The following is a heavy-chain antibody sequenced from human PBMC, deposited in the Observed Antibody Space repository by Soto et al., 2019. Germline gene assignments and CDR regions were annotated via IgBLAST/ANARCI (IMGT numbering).Heavy chain of an antibody. Sequence: SETLSLTCTVSGGSISSGDYYWSWIRQPPGKGLEWIGYIYYSGSTYYNLSVKSRITISIDTSNNQLSLQLNSVTPDDTAVYYCVRLIGNSWLDSWGQGTLVTVSS. D-gene: IGHD2-8*01. J-gene: IGHJ5*01. V-gene: IGHV4-30-4*01. CDR2: IYYSGST. CDR1: GGSISSGDYY. CDR3: VRLIGNSWLDS.